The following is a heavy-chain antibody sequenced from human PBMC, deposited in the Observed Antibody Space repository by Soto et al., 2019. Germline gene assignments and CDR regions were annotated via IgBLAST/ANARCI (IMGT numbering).Heavy chain of an antibody. CDR2: IHHSGST. CDR3: ASYGRGTYYYGYYFHH. CDR1: GGSFGDDY. D-gene: IGHD3-10*01. J-gene: IGHJ4*02. Sequence: SDTLSLTCAVYGGSFGDDYWTWIRQPPGKGLEWIGEIHHSGSTNYNPSLKSRVTISLDTSKNQFSLKLSSVTAADAAVYYCASYGRGTYYYGYYFHHWGQGTPVTVSS. V-gene: IGHV4-34*01.